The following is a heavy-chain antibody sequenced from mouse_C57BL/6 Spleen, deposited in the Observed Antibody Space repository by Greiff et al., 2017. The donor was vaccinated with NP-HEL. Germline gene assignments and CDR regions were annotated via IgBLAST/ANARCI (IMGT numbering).Heavy chain of an antibody. CDR1: GFNIKNTY. CDR3: ARSIVTHYFDY. CDR2: IDPANGNT. J-gene: IGHJ2*01. V-gene: IGHV14-3*01. Sequence: VQLKESVAELVRPGASVKLSCTASGFNIKNTYMPWVKQRPEQGLEWIGRIDPANGNTKYAPKFQGKATITADTSSNTAYLQLSSLTSEDTAIYYCARSIVTHYFDYWGQGTTLTVSS. D-gene: IGHD2-5*01.